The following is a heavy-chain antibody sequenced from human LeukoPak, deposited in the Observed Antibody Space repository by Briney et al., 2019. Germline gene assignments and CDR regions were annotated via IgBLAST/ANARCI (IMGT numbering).Heavy chain of an antibody. D-gene: IGHD3-3*01. J-gene: IGHJ4*02. CDR2: IYYSGST. V-gene: IGHV4-39*07. Sequence: SETLSLTCTVSGGSISSSSYYWGWIRQPPGKGLEWIGSIYYSGSTYYNPSLKSRVTISVDTSKNQFSLKLSPVTAADTAVYYCARDGDFWSGYSNFDYWGQGTLVTVSS. CDR3: ARDGDFWSGYSNFDY. CDR1: GGSISSSSYY.